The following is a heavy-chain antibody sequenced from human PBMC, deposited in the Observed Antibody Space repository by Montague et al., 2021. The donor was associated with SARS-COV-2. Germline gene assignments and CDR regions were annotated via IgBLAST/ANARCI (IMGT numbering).Heavy chain of an antibody. CDR1: GGSISSINW. D-gene: IGHD6-19*01. V-gene: IGHV4-4*02. Sequence: SETLSLTCVVSGGSISSINWWSWVRQPPGKGLEWIGEIYHSGSTNYNPSFKSRVIISVDKSKNQFSLKLSSVTAADTAVYYCARTGYSSGWHSFDYWGQGTLVTVSS. J-gene: IGHJ4*02. CDR3: ARTGYSSGWHSFDY. CDR2: IYHSGST.